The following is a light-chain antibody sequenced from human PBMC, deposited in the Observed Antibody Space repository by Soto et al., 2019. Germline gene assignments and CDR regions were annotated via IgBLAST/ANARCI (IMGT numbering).Light chain of an antibody. CDR2: AAS. CDR1: QSIGSN. Sequence: ILMTQSPVTLSVSPGDSATLSCRASQSIGSNLAWYQQKPGQAPRLLIYAASTRVTGLPGRFSGRGSGTEVTRTISGLQSEDFAIYYCQHYTNWPPITFGQGTRLEIK. J-gene: IGKJ5*01. CDR3: QHYTNWPPIT. V-gene: IGKV3-15*01.